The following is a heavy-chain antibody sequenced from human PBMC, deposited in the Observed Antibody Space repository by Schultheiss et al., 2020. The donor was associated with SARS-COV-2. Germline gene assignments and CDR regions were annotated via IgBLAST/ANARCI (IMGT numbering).Heavy chain of an antibody. CDR3: TRDPEALDY. V-gene: IGHV3-23*01. CDR2: ISGSGGST. D-gene: IGHD1-14*01. J-gene: IGHJ4*02. Sequence: GESLKISCAASGFTFSSYAMSWVRQAPGKGLEWVSAISGSGGSTYYADSVKGRFTISRENAKNSLYLQMNSLRVEDTAVYYCTRDPEALDYWGQGTLVTVSS. CDR1: GFTFSSYA.